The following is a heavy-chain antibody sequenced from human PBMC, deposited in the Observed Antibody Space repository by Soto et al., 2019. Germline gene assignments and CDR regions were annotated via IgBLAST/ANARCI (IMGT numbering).Heavy chain of an antibody. CDR1: GYNFAGYW. Sequence: GEPQKISCKGSGYNFAGYWITWVRQKPGKGLEWMGRIDPSDSQTYYSPSFRGHVTISVTKSITTVFLQWSSLRASDTAMYYCARQIYDSDTGPNFQYYFDSWGQGTPVTVSS. CDR3: ARQIYDSDTGPNFQYYFDS. J-gene: IGHJ4*02. CDR2: IDPSDSQT. V-gene: IGHV5-10-1*01. D-gene: IGHD3-22*01.